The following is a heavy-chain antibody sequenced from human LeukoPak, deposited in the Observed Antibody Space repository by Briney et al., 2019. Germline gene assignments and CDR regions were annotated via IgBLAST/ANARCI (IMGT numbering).Heavy chain of an antibody. Sequence: GGSLRLSCAASGFTFSSYAMNRVRQAPGKGLEWVSGVSGSGGSTYYADSVKGRFTISRDNSKNTLYLQMNSLRVEDTSVYYCVKEREYSSSVWYFDYWGQGTLVTVSS. J-gene: IGHJ4*02. CDR3: VKEREYSSSVWYFDY. CDR2: VSGSGGST. V-gene: IGHV3-23*01. D-gene: IGHD6-13*01. CDR1: GFTFSSYA.